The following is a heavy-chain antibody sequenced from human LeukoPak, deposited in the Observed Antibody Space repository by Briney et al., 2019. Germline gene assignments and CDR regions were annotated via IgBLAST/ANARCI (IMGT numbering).Heavy chain of an antibody. CDR2: ISSSSSYI. Sequence: GGSLRLSCAASGFTFSSYSMNWVRQAPGKGLECLSSISSSSSYIYYADSVKGRFTISRDNAKNSLYLQMNSLRAEDTAVYYCASHLGAQWELPVLFGMDVWGQGTTVTVSS. CDR1: GFTFSSYS. D-gene: IGHD1-26*01. V-gene: IGHV3-21*01. CDR3: ASHLGAQWELPVLFGMDV. J-gene: IGHJ6*02.